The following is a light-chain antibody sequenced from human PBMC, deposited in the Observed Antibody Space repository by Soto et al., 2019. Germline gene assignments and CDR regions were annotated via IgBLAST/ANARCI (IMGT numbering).Light chain of an antibody. CDR2: GAS. J-gene: IGKJ1*01. CDR1: QSVSNY. Sequence: EIVLTQSPGTPSLSPGERATLSCRASQSVSNYLAWYQQRRGQAPRLLIYGASNRATDTPDRFSGSGSGTDFTLTISRLEPEDFAVYYCQQYGSPPWTFGQGTKVDIK. CDR3: QQYGSPPWT. V-gene: IGKV3-20*01.